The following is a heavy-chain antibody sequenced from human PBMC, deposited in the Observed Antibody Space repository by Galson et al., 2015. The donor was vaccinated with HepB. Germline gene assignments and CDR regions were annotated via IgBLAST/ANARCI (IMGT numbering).Heavy chain of an antibody. D-gene: IGHD3-10*01. CDR2: VTSGGDNP. CDR3: VTTVRGINY. V-gene: IGHV3-23*01. Sequence: SLRLSCAASGFTFNSYAMAWVRQAPGKGLEWVSVVTSGGDNPFYAESLTGRVIVSRQHSRITLYLQTSSLRADDTAAYYCVTTVRGINYWGQGTLLTVSS. J-gene: IGHJ4*02. CDR1: GFTFNSYA.